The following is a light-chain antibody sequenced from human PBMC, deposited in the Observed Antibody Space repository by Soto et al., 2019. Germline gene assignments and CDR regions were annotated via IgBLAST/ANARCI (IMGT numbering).Light chain of an antibody. V-gene: IGLV2-11*01. CDR1: SSDVGGYNY. CDR2: DVS. J-gene: IGLJ2*01. Sequence: QSALTQPRSVSGSPGQSVTISCTGTSSDVGGYNYVSWYQHHPGKAPKLMIYDVSKRPSGVPDRFSGSKSGNTASLTISGLQAEDEADYYCCSYSGSYTFVLFGGGNQLTVL. CDR3: CSYSGSYTFVL.